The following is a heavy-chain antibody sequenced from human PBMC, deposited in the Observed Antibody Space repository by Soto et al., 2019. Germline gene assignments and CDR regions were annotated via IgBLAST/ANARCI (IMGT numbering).Heavy chain of an antibody. Sequence: EVQLSESGGGLVRPGGSLRLSCEGSAFTFGTYAMTWVRQAPGKGLEWLSAISVGSTTIKYADSVKGRFTISGDNSKNMLYLQMNSLRAEDTAIYYCAKDPNGDYIGAFDSWGQGTLVTVSS. CDR2: ISVGSTTI. D-gene: IGHD4-17*01. CDR1: AFTFGTYA. V-gene: IGHV3-23*01. J-gene: IGHJ4*02. CDR3: AKDPNGDYIGAFDS.